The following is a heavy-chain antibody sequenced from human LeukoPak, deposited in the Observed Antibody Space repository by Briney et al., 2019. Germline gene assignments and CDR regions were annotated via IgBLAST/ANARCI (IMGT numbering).Heavy chain of an antibody. V-gene: IGHV4-39*01. CDR1: GDSISSSSFY. D-gene: IGHD2-8*01. CDR2: IYSRGRT. Sequence: PSETLSLTCTVSGDSISSSSFYWGWIRQPPGKGLEWIGSIYSRGRTYHNPSLKSRVTMSVDTSKNQFSLKLSSVAAADTAVYYCAKANGRGSNSREGFDIWGQGTVVTVSS. CDR3: AKANGRGSNSREGFDI. J-gene: IGHJ3*02.